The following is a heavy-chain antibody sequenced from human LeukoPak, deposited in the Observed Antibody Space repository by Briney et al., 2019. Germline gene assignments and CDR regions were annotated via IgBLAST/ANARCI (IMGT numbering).Heavy chain of an antibody. J-gene: IGHJ4*02. Sequence: GGSLRLSCTVSGFTFRNYWMAWVRQAPGKGLEWVSNIRGDEDDKNSVDSVKGRFTISRDNAKKSLYLQMNSLRVEDTAVYYCARDVGGALDYWGQGTLVTVSS. V-gene: IGHV3-7*03. D-gene: IGHD4-17*01. CDR3: ARDVGGALDY. CDR1: GFTFRNYW. CDR2: IRGDEDDK.